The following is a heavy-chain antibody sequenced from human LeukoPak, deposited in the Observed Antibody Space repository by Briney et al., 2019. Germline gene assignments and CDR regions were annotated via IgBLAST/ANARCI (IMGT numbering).Heavy chain of an antibody. CDR3: ARQGGSGYYHYFDY. CDR2: INWNGGST. V-gene: IGHV3-20*04. J-gene: IGHJ4*02. Sequence: GGSLRLSCAASGFTFDDYGMSWVRQVPGKGLEWVSGINWNGGSTGYADSVKGRFTISRDNAKNSLYLQMNSLRAEDTAVYYCARQGGSGYYHYFDYWGQGTLVTVSS. D-gene: IGHD3-22*01. CDR1: GFTFDDYG.